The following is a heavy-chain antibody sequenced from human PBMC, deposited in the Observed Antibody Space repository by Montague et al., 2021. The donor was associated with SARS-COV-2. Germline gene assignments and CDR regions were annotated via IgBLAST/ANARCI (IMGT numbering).Heavy chain of an antibody. V-gene: IGHV4-39*07. CDR1: GGSISSSNYY. CDR3: ARGVRRGFTSPPDS. Sequence: SETLSLTCTVSGGSISSSNYYWSWIRQPPGKELEWIGKIYNSGSTNYNPSLKSRVTISVDTSKNQFSLKLSSVTAADTAVYYCARGVRRGFTSPPDSWGQGTLVTVSS. J-gene: IGHJ4*02. D-gene: IGHD2-15*01. CDR2: IYNSGST.